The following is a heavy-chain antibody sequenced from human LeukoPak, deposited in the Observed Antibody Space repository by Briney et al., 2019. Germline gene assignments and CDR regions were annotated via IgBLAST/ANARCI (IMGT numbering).Heavy chain of an antibody. CDR1: GFTFSNNA. CDR3: AKRGYSSSWYVVDS. V-gene: IGHV3-23*01. D-gene: IGHD6-13*01. CDR2: TTAGGDYT. Sequence: GGSLRLSCAASGFTFSNNAMSWVRQAPGKGLEWVSATTAGGDYTYYADSVKGRFTISRDNSKNTLYLQMTSLRAEDTGVYYCAKRGYSSSWYVVDSWGQGTLVTVSS. J-gene: IGHJ4*02.